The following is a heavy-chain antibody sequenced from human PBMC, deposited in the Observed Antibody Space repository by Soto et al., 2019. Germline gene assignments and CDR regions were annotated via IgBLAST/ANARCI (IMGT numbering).Heavy chain of an antibody. J-gene: IGHJ4*02. CDR2: VFSSVSA. D-gene: IGHD3-9*01. V-gene: IGHV4-4*07. CDR1: GFSVTSYT. CDR3: ARDGMTTGDN. Sequence: PXETLSLTCIVSGFSVTSYTWSWVRQPANKGLEWIGRVFSSVSATYNPSLKSRVSISMDTAENRISLKLDSVTAADAGVYFCARDGMTTGDNWGPGTLVTVSS.